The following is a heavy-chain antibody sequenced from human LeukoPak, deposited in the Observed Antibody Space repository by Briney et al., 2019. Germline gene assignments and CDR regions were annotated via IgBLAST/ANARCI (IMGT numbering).Heavy chain of an antibody. V-gene: IGHV4-4*07. CDR2: IYASGTT. CDR3: AKRDGYNRHY. J-gene: IGHJ4*02. Sequence: SETLSLTCTVSGGSVNNYYWSWVRQPAGKGLEWIGRIYASGTTRYNPSLQSRVTMSVDMSKNQFSLKLTSVTAADTAVYFCAKRDGYNRHYWGQGTLVTVSS. CDR1: GGSVNNYY. D-gene: IGHD5-24*01.